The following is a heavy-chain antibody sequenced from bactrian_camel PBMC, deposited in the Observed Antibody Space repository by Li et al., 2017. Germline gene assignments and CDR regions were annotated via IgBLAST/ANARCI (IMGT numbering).Heavy chain of an antibody. CDR2: RDSDGNT. D-gene: IGHD1*01. CDR1: GAIFDSYV. V-gene: IGHV3S53*01. Sequence: HVQLVESGGGTAQAGGSLRLSCTASGAIFDSYVLGWHREGEGIAARDSDGNTAYADPVKGRFTISHDAAKNSVDLQMNSLKPDDTAAYYCAATGQMLSVAGCRTQGTQVTVS. J-gene: IGHJ4*01.